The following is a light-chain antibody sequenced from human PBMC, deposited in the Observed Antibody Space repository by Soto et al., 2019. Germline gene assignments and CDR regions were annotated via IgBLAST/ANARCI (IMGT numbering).Light chain of an antibody. V-gene: IGKV3-20*01. CDR3: QQYTLSRFP. J-gene: IGKJ3*01. CDR2: GAS. CDR1: QRVNSRY. Sequence: EIVLTQSPGTLSLSPGERATLSCRASQRVNSRYLAWYQQKPGQAPRLLIYGASSRASGIPDRFSGSVSGTDFSLTISILEPEDFSVYSFQQYTLSRFPVGPGTKVDI.